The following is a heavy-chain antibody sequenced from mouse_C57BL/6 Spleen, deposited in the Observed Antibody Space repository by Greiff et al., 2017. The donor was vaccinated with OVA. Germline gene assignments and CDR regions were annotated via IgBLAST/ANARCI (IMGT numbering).Heavy chain of an antibody. Sequence: EVQLHQSGPGLVKPGASVKISCKASGYSFTDYDMNWVKQTQGTSLEWIGVINTNYGTNSYDQKLKGKATLTVDQSSITTYMQLNSLTSEDAAVYYCAKVFITTVVATDWYFDVWGTGTTVTVSS. CDR2: INTNYGTN. CDR3: AKVFITTVVATDWYFDV. J-gene: IGHJ1*03. D-gene: IGHD1-1*01. CDR1: GYSFTDYD. V-gene: IGHV1-39*01.